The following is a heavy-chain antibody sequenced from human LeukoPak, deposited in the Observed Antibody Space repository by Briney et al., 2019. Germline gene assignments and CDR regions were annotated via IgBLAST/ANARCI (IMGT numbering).Heavy chain of an antibody. V-gene: IGHV3-23*01. CDR2: ISGSAATT. CDR3: AKDFGSDSSGWYRYFQH. D-gene: IGHD6-13*01. CDR1: GGSISSNY. J-gene: IGHJ1*01. Sequence: PSETLSLTCTVSGGSISSNYWSWIRQPPGKGLEWVSGISGSAATTYYADSVKGRFTISRDNSKNTLYLQMNSLRTEDTAVYYCAKDFGSDSSGWYRYFQHWGQGTLVTVSS.